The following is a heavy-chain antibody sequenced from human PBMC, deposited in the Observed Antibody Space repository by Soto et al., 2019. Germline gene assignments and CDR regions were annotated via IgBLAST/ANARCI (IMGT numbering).Heavy chain of an antibody. J-gene: IGHJ4*02. CDR2: ISGSGERA. Sequence: GGSLRLSCAASGFPFSNHAMSWVRQAPGRGLEWVSGISGSGERAYYADSVKGRFTISRDNSKNTLYLQMNSLRVEDTALYYCAKADYSYSWAPGDYWGQGTLVTVSS. V-gene: IGHV3-23*01. CDR3: AKADYSYSWAPGDY. D-gene: IGHD6-13*01. CDR1: GFPFSNHA.